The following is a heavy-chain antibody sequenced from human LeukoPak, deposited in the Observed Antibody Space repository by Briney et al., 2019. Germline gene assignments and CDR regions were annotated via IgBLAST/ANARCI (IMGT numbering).Heavy chain of an antibody. CDR3: ARDLLGYYYYGMDV. V-gene: IGHV3-7*01. D-gene: IGHD3-16*01. CDR1: GFTFSSYW. Sequence: GGSLRLSCAASGFTFSSYWMSWVRQAPGKGLEWVANIKQDGSEKYYVDSVKGRFTISRDNAKNPLYLQMNSLRAEDTAVYYCARDLLGYYYYGMDVWGQGTTVTVSS. J-gene: IGHJ6*02. CDR2: IKQDGSEK.